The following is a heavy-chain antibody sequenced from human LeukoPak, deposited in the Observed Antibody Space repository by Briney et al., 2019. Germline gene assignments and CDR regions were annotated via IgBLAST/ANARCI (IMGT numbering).Heavy chain of an antibody. Sequence: SETLSLTCTVSGGSISSYYWSWIRQPPGKGLEWIGYIYYGGSTNYNPSLKSRVTISVDTSKNQFSLKLSSVTAADTAVCYCARGDGDYNYWGQGTLVTVSS. V-gene: IGHV4-59*01. J-gene: IGHJ4*02. CDR2: IYYGGST. CDR1: GGSISSYY. D-gene: IGHD4-17*01. CDR3: ARGDGDYNY.